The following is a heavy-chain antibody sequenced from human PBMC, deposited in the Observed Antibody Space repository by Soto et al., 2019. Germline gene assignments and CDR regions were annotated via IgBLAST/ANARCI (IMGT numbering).Heavy chain of an antibody. J-gene: IGHJ4*02. V-gene: IGHV3-33*01. D-gene: IGHD2-21*01. CDR2: LWNDGSHK. CDR3: ARDHERRLCDSVPAGFDY. Sequence: QVQLVESGGGVVQPGRSLKLSCAASGFIFGRFGMHCVRQPPGKGLEGVAVLWNDGSHKLYADSVQGRFTISRDNPKNTLYPEMASLSASDKAVYYCARDHERRLCDSVPAGFDYWGQGTLVTVSS. CDR1: GFIFGRFG.